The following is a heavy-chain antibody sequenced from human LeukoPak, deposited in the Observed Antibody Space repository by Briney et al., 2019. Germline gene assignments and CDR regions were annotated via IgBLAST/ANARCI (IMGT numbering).Heavy chain of an antibody. D-gene: IGHD3-16*01. J-gene: IGHJ4*02. CDR2: IKQDGSEK. CDR1: GFTFSTYW. Sequence: GGSLRLSCAASGFTFSTYWMSWVRQAPGEGLEWVANIKQDGSEKYYVDSVKGRFTISRDNSKNTLSLQVDSLRAEDTAVYYCAKDGVWGSFAYYFDYWGQGALVTVSS. V-gene: IGHV3-7*03. CDR3: AKDGVWGSFAYYFDY.